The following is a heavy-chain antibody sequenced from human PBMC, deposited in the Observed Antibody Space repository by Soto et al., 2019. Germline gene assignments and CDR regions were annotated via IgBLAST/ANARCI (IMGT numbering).Heavy chain of an antibody. Sequence: EVRLEESGGGLVQTGWSLRLPCAVSGFTFRGYWMRWVRQSPGRGLEGVANIRDDGSQTSYVGSVRGRFTISRDNGQKSLYLHINSLRGEDTAVYYCATAVRGSAWSYWGQGTRVTVSS. CDR3: ATAVRGSAWSY. V-gene: IGHV3-7*01. D-gene: IGHD6-19*01. J-gene: IGHJ4*02. CDR2: IRDDGSQT. CDR1: GFTFRGYW.